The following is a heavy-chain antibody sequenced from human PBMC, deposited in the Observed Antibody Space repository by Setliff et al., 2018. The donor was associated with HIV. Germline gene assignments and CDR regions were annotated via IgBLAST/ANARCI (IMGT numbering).Heavy chain of an antibody. CDR2: INPNNGGT. D-gene: IGHD6-6*01. J-gene: IGHJ4*02. CDR1: GYPFSGYG. V-gene: IGHV1-2*02. CDR3: ATTSN. Sequence: ASVKVSCKASGYPFSGYGISWVRQAPGQGLEWMGWINPNNGGTKYAQKFQGRVTMTRDTSISTAYMELSRLRSDDTAMYYCATTSNWGQGTLVTVSS.